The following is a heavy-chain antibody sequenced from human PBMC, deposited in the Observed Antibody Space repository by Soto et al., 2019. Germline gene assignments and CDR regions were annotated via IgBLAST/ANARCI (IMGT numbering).Heavy chain of an antibody. J-gene: IGHJ5*02. V-gene: IGHV3-11*06. CDR3: AREFCTSCYKVGWFDP. CDR1: GFTFSDYY. D-gene: IGHD2-2*02. Sequence: LRLSCAASGFTFSDYYMSWIRQAPGKGLEWVSYISSSSSYTNYVDSVKGRFTISRDNAKNSLYLQMNSLRAEDTAVYYCAREFCTSCYKVGWFDPWGQGTLVTV. CDR2: ISSSSSYT.